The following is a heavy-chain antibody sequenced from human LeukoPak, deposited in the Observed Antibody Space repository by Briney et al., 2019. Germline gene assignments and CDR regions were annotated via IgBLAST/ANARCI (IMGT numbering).Heavy chain of an antibody. D-gene: IGHD2-8*02. CDR2: NYYNEST. J-gene: IGHJ4*02. V-gene: IGHV4-39*01. Sequence: SETLSLTCTVSGGPMSSRSYYLGWIRQSPGKGPEWIGSNYYNESTYYNPSFKSRVTIHVDMSENQFSLRLNSVTAADTAVYYCARGYSTGTPFFDYWGQGILVTVSS. CDR3: ARGYSTGTPFFDY. CDR1: GGPMSSRSYY.